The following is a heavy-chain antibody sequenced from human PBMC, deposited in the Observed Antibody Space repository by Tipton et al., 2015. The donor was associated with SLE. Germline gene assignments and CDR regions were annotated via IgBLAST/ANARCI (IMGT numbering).Heavy chain of an antibody. J-gene: IGHJ4*02. CDR3: ASFLWYNRGSFED. CDR2: INYSGTT. V-gene: IGHV4-39*07. CDR1: VGSISSSTYY. D-gene: IGHD1-14*01. Sequence: TLSLTCTVSVGSISSSTYYWGWIRQPPGKGLEWIGNINYSGTTYYNPSLRSRVTTSVDTSKNQFSLRLTSVTAADTAVYYCASFLWYNRGSFEDWGQGMLVTFSS.